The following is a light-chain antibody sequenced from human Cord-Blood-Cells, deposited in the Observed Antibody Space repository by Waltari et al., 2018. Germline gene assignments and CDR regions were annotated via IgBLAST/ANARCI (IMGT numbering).Light chain of an antibody. CDR2: DGS. CDR3: SSYTSSSTV. CDR1: SSDVGGYNY. J-gene: IGLJ3*02. V-gene: IGLV2-14*03. Sequence: QSALTQPASVSGSPGQSITISCTGTSSDVGGYNYVSWYQQHPGKAPKLMIYDGSNPPSGVSNRFSGSKSGNTASLTISGLQAEDEADYYCSSYTSSSTVFGGGTKLTVL.